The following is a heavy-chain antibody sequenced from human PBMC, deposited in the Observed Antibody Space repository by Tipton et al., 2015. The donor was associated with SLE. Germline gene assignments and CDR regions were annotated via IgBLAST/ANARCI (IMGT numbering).Heavy chain of an antibody. CDR3: ARDVGQWLVDY. V-gene: IGHV4-4*07. Sequence: TLSLTCTVSGGSISSSYWSWIRQPPGKGLEWIGRIYTSGSTTYNPSLKSRVTISGDTSKNQFSLKLSSVTAADTAVCYCARDVGQWLVDYWGQGTLVTVSS. CDR1: GGSISSSY. D-gene: IGHD6-19*01. J-gene: IGHJ4*02. CDR2: IYTSGST.